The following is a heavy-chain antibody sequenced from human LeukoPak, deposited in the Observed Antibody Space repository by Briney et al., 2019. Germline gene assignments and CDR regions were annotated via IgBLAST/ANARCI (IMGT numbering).Heavy chain of an antibody. J-gene: IGHJ4*02. CDR2: INHSGST. CDR1: GGSFSGYY. V-gene: IGHV4-34*01. D-gene: IGHD3-22*01. CDR3: ATQNYYDSSGSTN. Sequence: SETLSLTCAVYGGSFSGYYWSWIRQPPGKGLGWIGEINHSGSTNYNPSLKSRVTISVDTSKNQFSLKLSSVTAADTAVYYCATQNYYDSSGSTNWGQGTLVTVSS.